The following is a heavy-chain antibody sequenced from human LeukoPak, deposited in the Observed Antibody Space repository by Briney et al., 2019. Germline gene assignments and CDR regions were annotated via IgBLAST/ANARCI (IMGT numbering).Heavy chain of an antibody. CDR3: AKPYDTSGNYWAPFDY. J-gene: IGHJ4*02. Sequence: PGGSLRLSCAASGFTFSTYAMTWVRQAPGKGLERVSAIGGTGDSTYYADSVKGRFTISRDNSKNTLYLQMNSLRAEDTAIYYCAKPYDTSGNYWAPFDYWGQGTLVTVSS. D-gene: IGHD3-22*01. CDR1: GFTFSTYA. V-gene: IGHV3-23*01. CDR2: IGGTGDST.